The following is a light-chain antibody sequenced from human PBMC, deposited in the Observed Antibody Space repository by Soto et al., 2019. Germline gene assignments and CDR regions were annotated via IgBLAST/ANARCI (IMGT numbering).Light chain of an antibody. V-gene: IGKV3-11*01. J-gene: IGKJ1*01. CDR1: QYINTR. CDR2: QTS. CDR3: HQRQSWPRT. Sequence: EIVLTHSPATLSSFPGDRVTLSCRASQYINTRLAWYQHRPGQAPRLLIYQTSIRAAGIPARFSASGSGTDFTLTISDVQPEDFALYYCHQRQSWPRTFGQGTKVDNK.